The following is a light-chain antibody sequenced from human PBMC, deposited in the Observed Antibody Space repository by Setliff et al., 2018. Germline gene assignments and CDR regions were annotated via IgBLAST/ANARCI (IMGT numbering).Light chain of an antibody. V-gene: IGLV2-14*03. J-gene: IGLJ1*01. CDR1: SSDVGGYDY. CDR2: DVT. CDR3: SSYTVDSTLSV. Sequence: QSALTQPASVSGSPGQSITFSCTGSSSDVGGYDYVSWYQQHPGKAPKLLIYDVTNRPSGVSNRFSGSKSGNTASLTISGLQAEDEAEYFCSSYTVDSTLSVFGTGT.